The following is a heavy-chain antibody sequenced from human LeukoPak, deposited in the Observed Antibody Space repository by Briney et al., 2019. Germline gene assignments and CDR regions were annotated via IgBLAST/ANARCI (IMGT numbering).Heavy chain of an antibody. Sequence: GGSPRLSCAASGFTFSSYAMHWVRQAPGKGLEWVAVISYDGSNKYYADSVKGRFTISRDNSKNTLYLQMNSLRAEDTAVYYCARELRLAYYDSSGYPPTFDYWGQGTLVTVSS. V-gene: IGHV3-30*04. CDR3: ARELRLAYYDSSGYPPTFDY. CDR2: ISYDGSNK. D-gene: IGHD3-22*01. CDR1: GFTFSSYA. J-gene: IGHJ4*02.